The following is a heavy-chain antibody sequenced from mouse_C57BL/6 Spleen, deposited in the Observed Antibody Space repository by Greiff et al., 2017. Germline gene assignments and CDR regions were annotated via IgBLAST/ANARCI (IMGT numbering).Heavy chain of an antibody. J-gene: IGHJ2*01. D-gene: IGHD2-13*01. CDR1: GYAFSSSW. CDR3: AREDGDCPYYFGG. Sequence: QVQLQQSGPELVKPGASVKISCKASGYAFSSSWMNWVKQRPGKGLEWIGRIYPGDGDTNYNGKFKGKATLTADKSSSTAYMQLSSLTSEDSAVYFCAREDGDCPYYFGGWGQGTTRTVSS. CDR2: IYPGDGDT. V-gene: IGHV1-82*01.